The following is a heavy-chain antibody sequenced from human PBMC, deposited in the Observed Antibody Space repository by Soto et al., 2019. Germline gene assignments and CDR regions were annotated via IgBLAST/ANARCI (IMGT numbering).Heavy chain of an antibody. Sequence: SETLSLTCTVSGDSISSADYYWSWIRQTPGKGLEWIGHIFYSGTTYYNPSLKSRLTISVDTSKNHFSLRLTSVTAADTAVYYCARDLWVEPELYYYGMDVWGQGTTVTV. CDR2: IFYSGTT. V-gene: IGHV4-30-4*01. CDR1: GDSISSADYY. J-gene: IGHJ6*02. CDR3: ARDLWVEPELYYYGMDV. D-gene: IGHD1-1*01.